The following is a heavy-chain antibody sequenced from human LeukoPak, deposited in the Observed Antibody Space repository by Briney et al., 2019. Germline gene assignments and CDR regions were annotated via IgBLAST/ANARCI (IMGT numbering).Heavy chain of an antibody. CDR1: GGSISSRY. D-gene: IGHD5-12*01. CDR2: IYHSGTT. V-gene: IGHV4-59*11. CDR3: ARDGLGGETSGIDY. J-gene: IGHJ4*02. Sequence: PSETLVLICTVTGGSISSRYWSWIRQPPGKGLEWIGYIYHSGTTNYNPSLESRVTISVDKSRNRFSLRLNSVTAADTAVYYCARDGLGGETSGIDYWGQGILVTVSS.